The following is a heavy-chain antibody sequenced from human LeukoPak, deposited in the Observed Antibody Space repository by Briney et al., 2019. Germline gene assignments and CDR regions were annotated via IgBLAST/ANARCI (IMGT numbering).Heavy chain of an antibody. Sequence: GGSLRLSCAASGFTFSSYSMNWVRQAPGKGLEWVSSISSSSSYIYYADSVKGRFTISGDNAKNSLYLQMNSLRAEDTAVYYCARDVYLEIAAAGQYYFDYWGQGTLVTVSS. CDR2: ISSSSSYI. J-gene: IGHJ4*02. CDR1: GFTFSSYS. D-gene: IGHD6-13*01. CDR3: ARDVYLEIAAAGQYYFDY. V-gene: IGHV3-21*01.